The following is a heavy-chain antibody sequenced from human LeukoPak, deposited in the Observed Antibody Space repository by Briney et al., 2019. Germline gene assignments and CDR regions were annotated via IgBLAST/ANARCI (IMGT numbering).Heavy chain of an antibody. CDR1: GDSINSLDL. D-gene: IGHD3-22*01. CDR2: MYLSGTT. Sequence: TSQTLSLTCTVSGDSINSLDLWSWVRQPPGKGLEWIGEMYLSGTTHSNPSVKSRVTISIDKSKNQFFLNLSSVTAADTAVYYCAGLVGRYSSGLYYYYFDYWGQGTLVTVSS. V-gene: IGHV4-4*02. J-gene: IGHJ4*02. CDR3: AGLVGRYSSGLYYYYFDY.